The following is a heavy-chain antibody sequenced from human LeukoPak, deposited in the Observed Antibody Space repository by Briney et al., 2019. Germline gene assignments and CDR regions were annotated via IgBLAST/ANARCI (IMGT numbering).Heavy chain of an antibody. CDR3: ASPTYYYDSSGYLEGDAFDI. D-gene: IGHD3-22*01. J-gene: IGHJ3*02. CDR2: INPNSGGT. CDR1: GYTFTGYY. V-gene: IGHV1-2*02. Sequence: RVASVKVSCKASGYTFTGYYMHWVRQAPGQGLEWMGWINPNSGGTNYAQKFQGRVTMTRDTSISTAYMELSRLRSDDTAVYYCASPTYYYDSSGYLEGDAFDIWGQGTMVTVSS.